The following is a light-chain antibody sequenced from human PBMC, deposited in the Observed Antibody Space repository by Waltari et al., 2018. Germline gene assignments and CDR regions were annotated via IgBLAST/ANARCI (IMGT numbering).Light chain of an antibody. V-gene: IGLV2-23*02. CDR3: CSYVTGDTWV. J-gene: IGLJ3*02. CDR2: EIN. CDR1: SRDVGTYKF. Sequence: QSALTQPASVSGSPGQSITISCTGSSRDVGTYKFVPWYQQHPGKAPKLMIYEINQRPSGISNRFSGSKFGNTAVLTISGLQTDDEADYYCCSYVTGDTWVFGGGTRVAVL.